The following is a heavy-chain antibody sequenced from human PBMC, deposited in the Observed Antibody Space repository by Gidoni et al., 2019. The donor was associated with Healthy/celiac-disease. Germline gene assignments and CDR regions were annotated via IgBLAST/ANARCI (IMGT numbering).Heavy chain of an antibody. CDR2: ISSSGSTI. CDR3: ARDLRIAAAGQALDV. V-gene: IGHV3-48*03. D-gene: IGHD6-13*01. Sequence: EVQLVESGGGLVQLGGSLRLSCAASGSTFSSYEMNWVRQAPGKGLEWVSYISSSGSTIYYADAVKGRFTISRDNAKNSLYLQRNSLRAEDTAVYYCARDLRIAAAGQALDVWGQGTTVTVSS. CDR1: GSTFSSYE. J-gene: IGHJ6*02.